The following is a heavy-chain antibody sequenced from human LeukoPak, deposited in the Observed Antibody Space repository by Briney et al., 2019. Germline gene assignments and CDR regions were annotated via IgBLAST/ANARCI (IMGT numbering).Heavy chain of an antibody. CDR3: ARASLRGARIAAAGTVDY. Sequence: GASVKVSCKASGYTFTSYGISWVRQAPGQGLEWMGWISAYNGNTNYAQKPQGRVTMTTDTSTSTAYMELRSLRSDDTAVYYCARASLRGARIAAAGTVDYWGQGTLVTVSS. V-gene: IGHV1-18*01. CDR2: ISAYNGNT. D-gene: IGHD6-13*01. J-gene: IGHJ4*02. CDR1: GYTFTSYG.